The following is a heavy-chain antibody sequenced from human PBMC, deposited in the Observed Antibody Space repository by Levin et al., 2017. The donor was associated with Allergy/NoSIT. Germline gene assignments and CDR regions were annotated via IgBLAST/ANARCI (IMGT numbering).Heavy chain of an antibody. CDR3: ARSSEFSDSSSWYFDR. CDR2: IIPIIGRA. D-gene: IGHD6-6*01. V-gene: IGHV1-69*11. CDR1: GGTFGSCA. J-gene: IGHJ2*01. Sequence: AASVKVSCKASGGTFGSCALSWVRQAPGQGLEWLGRIIPIIGRANYPQKFQGRVRINADESTNTAYMELSSLRSEDTAVYYCARSSEFSDSSSWYFDRWGRGTLVSVSS.